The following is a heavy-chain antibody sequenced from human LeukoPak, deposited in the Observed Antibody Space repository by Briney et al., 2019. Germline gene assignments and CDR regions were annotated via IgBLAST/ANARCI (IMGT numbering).Heavy chain of an antibody. CDR1: GFTLSNFW. CDR2: INRDGDAK. CDR3: AKMDSSSWYGAFDI. J-gene: IGHJ3*02. D-gene: IGHD6-13*01. Sequence: GGSLRLSCEVSGFTLSNFWMSWVRQAPGKGLEWVANINRDGDAKNYADSVKGRFTISRDNAKNSVYLQMNSLRDEDTAVYYCAKMDSSSWYGAFDIWGQGTMVTVSS. V-gene: IGHV3-7*01.